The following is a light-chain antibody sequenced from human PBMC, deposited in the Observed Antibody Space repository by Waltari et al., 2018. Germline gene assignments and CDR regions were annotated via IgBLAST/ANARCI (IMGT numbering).Light chain of an antibody. CDR2: DDR. V-gene: IGLV3-21*04. J-gene: IGLJ2*01. Sequence: SSVLTQPPSVSLAPGKTASITCGGNNIGVKSVHWYQQRPGQAPVLVIYDDRARPSGIPERFSGSNSGNTAPLPISRVEAGDGDDYYCQVWDSNTNHVIFGGGTKLTVL. CDR3: QVWDSNTNHVI. CDR1: NIGVKS.